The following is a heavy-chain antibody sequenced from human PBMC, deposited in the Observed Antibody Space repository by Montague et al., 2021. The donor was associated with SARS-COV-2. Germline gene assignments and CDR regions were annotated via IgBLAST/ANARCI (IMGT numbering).Heavy chain of an antibody. CDR2: VYYSGST. J-gene: IGHJ4*02. CDR3: ARGERGAWYNHYFDY. V-gene: IGHV4-59*13. D-gene: IGHD6-19*01. CDR1: SDSISIYY. Sequence: SETLSLTCTVSSDSISIYYWSWIRQPPGKGLEWIGYVYYSGSTNYNPSLKSRVTISVDTPKNQFSVKLMSVTAADTAVYYCARGERGAWYNHYFDYWGQGALVTVSS.